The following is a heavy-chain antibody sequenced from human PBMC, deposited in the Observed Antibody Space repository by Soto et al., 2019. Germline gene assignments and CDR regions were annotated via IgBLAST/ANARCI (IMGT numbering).Heavy chain of an antibody. J-gene: IGHJ3*02. CDR1: GGSIRSYY. CDR3: ARETYYYDSSGSRAFDI. V-gene: IGHV4-59*12. D-gene: IGHD3-22*01. Sequence: QVQLQESGPGLVIPSETLSLTCTVSGGSIRSYYWSWIRQPPGKGLEWIGYIYDSGSTNYNPSLESRVTMSGDTSKNQFSLKLSSVTAADTAVYYCARETYYYDSSGSRAFDIWGQGTMVSVSS. CDR2: IYDSGST.